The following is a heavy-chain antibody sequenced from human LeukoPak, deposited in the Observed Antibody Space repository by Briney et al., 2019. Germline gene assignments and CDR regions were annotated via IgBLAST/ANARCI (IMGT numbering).Heavy chain of an antibody. CDR1: GYTFTSYD. Sequence: ASVKVSCKASGYTFTSYDINWVRQATGQGLEWMGWMNPNSGNTGYAQKFQGRVTITRNTSISTAYMELSSLRSEDTAVYYRARGHRTMVRGVTTHYYYYMDVWGKGTTVTISS. CDR2: MNPNSGNT. V-gene: IGHV1-8*03. D-gene: IGHD3-10*01. CDR3: ARGHRTMVRGVTTHYYYYMDV. J-gene: IGHJ6*03.